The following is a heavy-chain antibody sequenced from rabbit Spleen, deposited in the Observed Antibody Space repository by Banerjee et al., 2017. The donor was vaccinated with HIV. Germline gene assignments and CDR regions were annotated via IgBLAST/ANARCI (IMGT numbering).Heavy chain of an antibody. Sequence: QEQLEESGGGLVQPEGSLTLTCTASGFSFSNSYYMCWVRQAPGKGLEWIACIDTRDGDTDYANWPKGRFTISKTSSTTVTLQMTSLTAADTATYFCARNYVNAFDPWGPGTLVTVS. CDR1: GFSFSNSYY. J-gene: IGHJ2*01. CDR2: IDTRDGDT. D-gene: IGHD1-1*01. CDR3: ARNYVNAFDP. V-gene: IGHV1S45*01.